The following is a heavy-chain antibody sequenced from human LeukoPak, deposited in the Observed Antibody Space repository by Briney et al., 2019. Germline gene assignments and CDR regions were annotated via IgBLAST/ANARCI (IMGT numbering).Heavy chain of an antibody. D-gene: IGHD4-23*01. V-gene: IGHV3-11*01. CDR3: ARVRGNNFFDC. CDR2: IRSNDSTK. Sequence: GGSLRLSCAASGFTFSDYYMSWIRQAPGKGLEWVSYIRSNDSTKSYADSVKGPFTISRDNAKNSLNLQMNSLRAEDTAVYYCARVRGNNFFDCWGQGTLVTVSS. J-gene: IGHJ4*02. CDR1: GFTFSDYY.